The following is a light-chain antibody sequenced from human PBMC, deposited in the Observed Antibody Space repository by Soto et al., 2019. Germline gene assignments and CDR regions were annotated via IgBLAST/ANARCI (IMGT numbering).Light chain of an antibody. V-gene: IGKV2-28*01. Sequence: DLVTTQSPLSLPVTPGEPASISCRSSQSLLHSNGYNYLGWYLQKPGQSPQLLIYLGSNRASGVPYRFSGSGSGTDFTLKISRVEAEDVGVYYCMQVVQMPYTFGQGTKLEIK. CDR3: MQVVQMPYT. J-gene: IGKJ2*01. CDR1: QSLLHSNGYNY. CDR2: LGS.